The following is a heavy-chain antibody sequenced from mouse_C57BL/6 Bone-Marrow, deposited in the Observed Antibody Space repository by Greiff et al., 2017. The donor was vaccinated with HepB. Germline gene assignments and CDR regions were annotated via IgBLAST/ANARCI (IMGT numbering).Heavy chain of an antibody. Sequence: EVKLMESGPELVKPGASVKISCKASGYSFTDYNMNWVKQSHGKSLEWIGVIYPNYGTTSYNQKFKGKATLTVDQSSSKAYMQLNSLTSEDSAVYYCARKWLLRYYAMDYWGQGTSVTVSS. CDR2: IYPNYGTT. CDR1: GYSFTDYN. D-gene: IGHD2-3*01. V-gene: IGHV1-39*01. CDR3: ARKWLLRYYAMDY. J-gene: IGHJ4*01.